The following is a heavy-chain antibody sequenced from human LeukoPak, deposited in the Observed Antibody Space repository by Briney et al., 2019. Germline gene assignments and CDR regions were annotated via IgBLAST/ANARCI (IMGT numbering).Heavy chain of an antibody. CDR1: GYTFTGYY. CDR3: ARLPRYYDSSGYYY. D-gene: IGHD3-22*01. CDR2: INPNSGGT. J-gene: IGHJ4*02. V-gene: IGHV1-2*02. Sequence: ASVKVSCKASGYTFTGYYMHWVRQAPGQGLEWMGWINPNSGGTNYAQKFQGRVTMTRDTSISTAYMELSRLRSDDTAVYYCARLPRYYDSSGYYYWGQGTLVTVSS.